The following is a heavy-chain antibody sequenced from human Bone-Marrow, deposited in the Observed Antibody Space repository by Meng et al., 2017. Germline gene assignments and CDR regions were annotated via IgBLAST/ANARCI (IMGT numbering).Heavy chain of an antibody. Sequence: GGSLRLSCAASGFTFSSYDMHWVRQAPGKGLEWVAVIWYDGSNKYYADSVKGRFTISRDNSKNTLYLQMNSLRAEDMAVYYCARAPLLLWFGDQGWFDPWGQGTLVTVSS. CDR3: ARAPLLLWFGDQGWFDP. V-gene: IGHV3-33*01. CDR2: IWYDGSNK. J-gene: IGHJ5*02. CDR1: GFTFSSYD. D-gene: IGHD3-10*01.